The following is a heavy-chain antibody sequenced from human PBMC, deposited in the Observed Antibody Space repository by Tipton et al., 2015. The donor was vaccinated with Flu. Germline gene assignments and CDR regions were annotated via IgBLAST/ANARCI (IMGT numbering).Heavy chain of an antibody. CDR3: ARAAGVWGSYRYYYYYMDV. J-gene: IGHJ6*03. D-gene: IGHD3-16*02. Sequence: SLRLSCAASGFTFSSYSMNWVRQAPGKGLEWVSYISSSSSTIYYADSVKGRFTISRDNAKNSLYLQMNSLRAEDTAVYYCARAAGVWGSYRYYYYYMDVWGKGTTVTVSS. V-gene: IGHV3-48*01. CDR1: GFTFSSYS. CDR2: ISSSSSTI.